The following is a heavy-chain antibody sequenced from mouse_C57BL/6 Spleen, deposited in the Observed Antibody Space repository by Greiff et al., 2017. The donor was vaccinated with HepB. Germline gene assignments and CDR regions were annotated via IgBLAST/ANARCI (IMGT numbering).Heavy chain of an antibody. D-gene: IGHD4-1*01. Sequence: EVKLMESGGGLVKPGGSLKLSCAASGFTFSSYAMSWVRQTPEKRLEWVATISDGGSYTYYPDNVKGRFTISRDNAKNNLYLQMSHLKSEDTAMYYCARDWEWYFDVWGTGTTVTVSS. CDR1: GFTFSSYA. J-gene: IGHJ1*03. V-gene: IGHV5-4*01. CDR3: ARDWEWYFDV. CDR2: ISDGGSYT.